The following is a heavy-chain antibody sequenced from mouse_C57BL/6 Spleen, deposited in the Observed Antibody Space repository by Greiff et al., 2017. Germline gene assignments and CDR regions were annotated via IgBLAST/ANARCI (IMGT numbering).Heavy chain of an antibody. CDR3: ARGRGGLYYAMDY. J-gene: IGHJ4*01. V-gene: IGHV1-54*01. Sequence: QVQLQQSGAELVRPGTSVKVSCKASGYAFTNYLIEWVKQRPGQGLEWIGVINPGSGGTNYNEKFKGKATLTADKSSSTAYMQLSSLTSADSAVYFCARGRGGLYYAMDYWGQGTSVTVSS. CDR1: GYAFTNYL. CDR2: INPGSGGT.